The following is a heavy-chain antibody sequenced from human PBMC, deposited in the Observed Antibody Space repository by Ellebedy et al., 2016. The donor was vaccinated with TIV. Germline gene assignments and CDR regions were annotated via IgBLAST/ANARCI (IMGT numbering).Heavy chain of an antibody. D-gene: IGHD3-10*01. CDR1: GGSFSGYY. Sequence: MPSETLSLTCAVYGGSFSGYYWTWIRQSPGKGLEWIGEINHSGSTNYNPSLKSRVTVSIDTSKNQFSLKLSSVTAADTAVYYCARGRVPLIPDDYYHRMDVWGQGTTVTVSS. J-gene: IGHJ6*02. V-gene: IGHV4-34*01. CDR2: INHSGST. CDR3: ARGRVPLIPDDYYHRMDV.